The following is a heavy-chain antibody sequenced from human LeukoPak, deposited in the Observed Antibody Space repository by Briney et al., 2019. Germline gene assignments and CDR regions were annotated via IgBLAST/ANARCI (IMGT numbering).Heavy chain of an antibody. CDR3: ASSRSGVVDY. Sequence: PSETLSLTCAVYGGSFSGYYWSWIRQPPGKGLEWIGEINHSGSTNYNPSLKSRVTISVDMSKNQFSLKLSSVTAADTAVYYCASSRSGVVDYWGQGTLVTVSS. CDR2: INHSGST. CDR1: GGSFSGYY. J-gene: IGHJ4*02. V-gene: IGHV4-34*01. D-gene: IGHD3-10*01.